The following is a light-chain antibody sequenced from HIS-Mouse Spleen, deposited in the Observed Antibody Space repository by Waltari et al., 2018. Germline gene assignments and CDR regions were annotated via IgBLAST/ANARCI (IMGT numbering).Light chain of an antibody. CDR2: DVS. V-gene: IGLV2-14*03. J-gene: IGLJ2*01. CDR1: SSDVGGYNY. CDR3: SSYTSSSPVV. Sequence: QSALTQPASVSGSPGQSITIPCTGTSSDVGGYNYVSGYQQHPGKAPKLMIYDVSNRPSGVSNRFSGSKSGNTASLTISGLQAEDEADYYCSSYTSSSPVVFGGGTKLTVL.